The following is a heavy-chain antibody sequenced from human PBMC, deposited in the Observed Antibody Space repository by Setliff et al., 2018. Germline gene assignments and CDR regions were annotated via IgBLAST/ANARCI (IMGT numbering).Heavy chain of an antibody. Sequence: SETLSLTCTVSGGSVSSGDYFWIWIRQPPGKGLEWIGNIYYSGTTYYNPSLKSRVTITVDTSKNQFSLNLSSVTAADTAVYYCVRDGLPAAGTGSFDIWGQGTMVTVSS. D-gene: IGHD6-13*01. CDR1: GGSVSSGDYF. J-gene: IGHJ3*02. V-gene: IGHV4-30-4*08. CDR2: IYYSGTT. CDR3: VRDGLPAAGTGSFDI.